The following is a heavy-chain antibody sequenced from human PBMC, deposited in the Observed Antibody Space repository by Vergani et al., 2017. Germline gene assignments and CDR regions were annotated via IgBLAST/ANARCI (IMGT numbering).Heavy chain of an antibody. CDR3: VRRNNVVRETDYFDY. CDR2: IYYSGST. D-gene: IGHD3-10*01. Sequence: QLQLQESGPGLVKLSETLSLTCTVSGGSISSSSYYWGWIRQPPGKGLEWIGSIYYSGSTYYNPSLKSRVTISVDTSKNQFSLKLSSVTAADTAVYYCVRRNNVVRETDYFDYWGQGILVTVSS. V-gene: IGHV4-39*01. CDR1: GGSISSSSYY. J-gene: IGHJ4*02.